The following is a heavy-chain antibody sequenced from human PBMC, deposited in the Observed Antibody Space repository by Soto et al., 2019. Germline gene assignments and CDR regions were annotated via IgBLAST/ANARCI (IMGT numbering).Heavy chain of an antibody. V-gene: IGHV3-21*01. D-gene: IGHD3-16*01. CDR3: ARDYRWGSAPDY. CDR2: ISSSSSYI. CDR1: GFTFSSYS. Sequence: GGSLRLSCAASGFTFSSYSMNRVRQAPGKGLEWVSSISSSSSYIYYADSVKGRFTISRDNAKNSLYLQMNSLRAEDTAVYYCARDYRWGSAPDYWGQGTLVTVSS. J-gene: IGHJ4*02.